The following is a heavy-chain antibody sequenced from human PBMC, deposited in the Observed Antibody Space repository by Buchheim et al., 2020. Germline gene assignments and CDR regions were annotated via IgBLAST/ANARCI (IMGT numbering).Heavy chain of an antibody. CDR1: GFTFSSYS. CDR3: ARVAGLTTGTVQVYYYYGMDV. CDR2: ISSSSSTI. V-gene: IGHV3-48*02. D-gene: IGHD3/OR15-3a*01. J-gene: IGHJ6*02. Sequence: EVQLVESGGGLVQPGGSLRLSCAASGFTFSSYSMNWVRQAPGKGLEWVSYISSSSSTIYYADSVKGRFTISRDNAKNSLYLQMNSLRDEDTAVYYCARVAGLTTGTVQVYYYYGMDVWGQGTT.